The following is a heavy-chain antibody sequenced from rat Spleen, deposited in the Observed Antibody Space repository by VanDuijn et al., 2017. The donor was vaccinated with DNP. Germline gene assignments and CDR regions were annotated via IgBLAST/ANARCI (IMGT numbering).Heavy chain of an antibody. CDR2: ISFDGGTT. Sequence: EVQLVESGGDLVQSGRSLKLSCAASGFTFSDYHMAWVRQAPKRGLEWVATISFDGGTTYYRDSVRGRFTVSRENVKNILYLQMDSLRSEDTATYYCARRIYYSGEVRAMDAWGQGTSVTVSS. J-gene: IGHJ4*01. V-gene: IGHV5-7*01. CDR1: GFTFSDYH. CDR3: ARRIYYSGEVRAMDA. D-gene: IGHD1-1*01.